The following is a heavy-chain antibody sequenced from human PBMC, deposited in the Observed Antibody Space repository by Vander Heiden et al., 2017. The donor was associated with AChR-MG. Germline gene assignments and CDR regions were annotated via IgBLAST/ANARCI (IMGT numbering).Heavy chain of an antibody. CDR1: GFTFSSYW. CDR2: IKQDGSEK. CDR3: ARGGIAARRLDY. V-gene: IGHV3-7*01. Sequence: EVQLVESGGGLVQPGRSLRLSCAASGFTFSSYWMSWVRQAPGKGLEWVANIKQDGSEKYYVDSVKGRFTISRDNAKNSLYLKMKSLRAEDTAVYYCARGGIAARRLDYWGQGTLVTVSS. D-gene: IGHD6-6*01. J-gene: IGHJ4*02.